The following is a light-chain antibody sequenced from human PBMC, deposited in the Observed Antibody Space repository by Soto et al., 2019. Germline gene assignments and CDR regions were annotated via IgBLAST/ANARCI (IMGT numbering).Light chain of an antibody. J-gene: IGKJ4*01. CDR1: QSVDSRY. V-gene: IGKV3-20*01. CDR3: QQYGSSPPLT. CDR2: GAS. Sequence: EIVLTQSPGTLSLSPGEGATLSCRASQSVDSRYLAWYQQRPGQAPRLLIYGASSRATGIPDRFSGSGSGTDFTLSISRLEPEDVAVYYCQQYGSSPPLTFGGGTKVEIK.